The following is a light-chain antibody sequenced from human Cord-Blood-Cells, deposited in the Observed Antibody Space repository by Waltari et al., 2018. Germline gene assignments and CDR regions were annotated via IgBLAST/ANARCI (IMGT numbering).Light chain of an antibody. CDR3: QQANSFPLT. CDR1: QGISSW. J-gene: IGKJ4*01. Sequence: DIQMTQTPSSVSASVVVSFTITCRASQGISSWLVWYQHKPGKAPKLLIYAASSLQSGVPSRFSGSGSGTDFTLTISSLQPEDFATYYCQQANSFPLTFGGGTKVEIK. CDR2: AAS. V-gene: IGKV1-12*01.